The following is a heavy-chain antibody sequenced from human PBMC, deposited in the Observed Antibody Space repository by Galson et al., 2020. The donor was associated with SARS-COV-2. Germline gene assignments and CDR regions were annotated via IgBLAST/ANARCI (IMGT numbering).Heavy chain of an antibody. CDR1: GFTFTNYA. V-gene: IGHV3-30*04. CDR2: ISHDGKIQ. Sequence: QLGESLNISCAASGFTFTNYAMHWVRQAPGKGLEWLTVISHDGKIQVYADSVKGRFTISRDNSGNMVFLQIVSLRPDDTALYYCTRDVSGGASDIWGQGTMVTVSS. J-gene: IGHJ3*02. D-gene: IGHD1-26*01. CDR3: TRDVSGGASDI.